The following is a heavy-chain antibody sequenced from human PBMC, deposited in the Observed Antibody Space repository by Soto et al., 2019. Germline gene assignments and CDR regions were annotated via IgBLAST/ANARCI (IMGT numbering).Heavy chain of an antibody. J-gene: IGHJ4*02. CDR2: IRYGGSNK. CDR1: GFTFSSYG. Sequence: QVQLVESGGGVVQPGRSLRLSCAASGFTFSSYGMHWVRQAPGPVLERVAVIRYGGSNKYYAHSGKGRFTISRDNSTNTLYLHMYSLRADDTAVYYCARDPGGSGSYYTGGDYWVQGTLVTVAS. V-gene: IGHV3-33*01. CDR3: ARDPGGSGSYYTGGDY. D-gene: IGHD3-10*01.